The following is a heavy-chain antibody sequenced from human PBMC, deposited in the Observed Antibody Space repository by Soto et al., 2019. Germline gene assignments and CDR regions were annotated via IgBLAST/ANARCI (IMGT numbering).Heavy chain of an antibody. CDR1: GFIFSDYW. V-gene: IGHV3-7*01. J-gene: IGHJ4*02. CDR2: IKNDGGER. CDR3: GRGWGHLDN. D-gene: IGHD1-26*01. Sequence: EVQLVKSGGGLVQPGGSLRLSCAASGFIFSDYWMTWVRQAPGKGLERVAYIKNDGGERNYMDSVKGRFTISRDNAKKSLYLEMNNLRVEDTAVYYCGRGWGHLDNWGQGTLVTVSS.